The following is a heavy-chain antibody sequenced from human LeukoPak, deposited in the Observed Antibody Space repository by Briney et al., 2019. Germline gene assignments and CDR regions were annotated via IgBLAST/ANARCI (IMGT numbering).Heavy chain of an antibody. Sequence: GGSLRLSCTASAFAFSNHAMSWVRQAPGKGLGWVSSISISGGTTYYADSVKGRFTISRENSKSTLYLQMNNLRADDTAVYYCANEIRPNDYWGQGTLVTVSS. CDR3: ANEIRPNDY. J-gene: IGHJ4*02. CDR1: AFAFSNHA. V-gene: IGHV3-23*01. D-gene: IGHD4-17*01. CDR2: ISISGGTT.